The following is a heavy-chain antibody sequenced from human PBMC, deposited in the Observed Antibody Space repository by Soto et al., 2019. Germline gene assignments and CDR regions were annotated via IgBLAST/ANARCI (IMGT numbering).Heavy chain of an antibody. CDR2: ISGSGGST. CDR3: AKGLTIAVAGPGDY. Sequence: GGSLRLSCAASGFTFSSYAMSWVRQAPGKGLEWVSAISGSGGSTYYADSVKGRFTISRDNSKNTLYLQMNSLRAEDTAVYYCAKGLTIAVAGPGDYWGQGTLVTVSS. J-gene: IGHJ4*02. V-gene: IGHV3-23*01. D-gene: IGHD6-19*01. CDR1: GFTFSSYA.